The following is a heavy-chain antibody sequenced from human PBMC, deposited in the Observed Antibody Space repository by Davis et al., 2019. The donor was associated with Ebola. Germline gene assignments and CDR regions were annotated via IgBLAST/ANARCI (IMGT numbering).Heavy chain of an antibody. CDR1: GFTFSSYA. J-gene: IGHJ4*02. Sequence: PGGSLRLSCAASGFTFSSYAMSWVRQAPGKGLEWVSAISGSGGSTYYADSVKGRFTISRDNSKNTLYLQMNSLRAEDTAVYYCTTDREWLLRKGYWGQGTLVTVSS. V-gene: IGHV3-23*01. CDR3: TTDREWLLRKGY. D-gene: IGHD6-19*01. CDR2: ISGSGGST.